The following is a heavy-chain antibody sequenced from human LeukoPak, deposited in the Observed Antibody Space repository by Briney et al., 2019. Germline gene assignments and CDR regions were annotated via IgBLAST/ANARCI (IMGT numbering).Heavy chain of an antibody. D-gene: IGHD3-22*01. CDR1: GFTFSGDG. Sequence: GGSLRLSCAASGFTFSGDGMHWVRQAPGKGLEWVAVIWYDGSNKYYADSVKGRFTISRDNSKNTLYLQMNSLRAEDTAVYYCARDLIYYDSSGYPRGVYFDYWGQGTLVTVSS. CDR2: IWYDGSNK. CDR3: ARDLIYYDSSGYPRGVYFDY. J-gene: IGHJ4*02. V-gene: IGHV3-33*01.